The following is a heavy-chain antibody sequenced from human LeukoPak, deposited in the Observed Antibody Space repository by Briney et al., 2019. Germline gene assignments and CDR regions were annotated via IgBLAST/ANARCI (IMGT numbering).Heavy chain of an antibody. D-gene: IGHD3-16*01. CDR2: INTNTGNP. Sequence: ASVKVSCKTSGYTFISYAINWVRQAPGQGLEWMGWINTNTGNPTYAQGFTGRFVFSLDTSVSAAYLQISSLKTEDTAVYYCARSNNDGDYLGVGFDYWGQGTLVTVSS. J-gene: IGHJ4*02. CDR1: GYTFISYA. V-gene: IGHV7-4-1*02. CDR3: ARSNNDGDYLGVGFDY.